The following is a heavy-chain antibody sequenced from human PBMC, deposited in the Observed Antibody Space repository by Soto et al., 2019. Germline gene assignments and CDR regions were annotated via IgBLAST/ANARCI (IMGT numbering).Heavy chain of an antibody. CDR3: ARHHVRGRTIAGAAEF. D-gene: IGHD1-26*01. CDR1: GGSLSGYY. V-gene: IGHV4-34*01. Sequence: QVQLQQWGAGLLKPSETLSLTCAVYGGSLSGYYWSWIRQPPGKALEWIGKFNHSGDTNYNPSLNSRVTISVDTSKNQRFLNLSSVTAADTAMYFCARHHVRGRTIAGAAEFWGQGTLVTVSS. CDR2: FNHSGDT. J-gene: IGHJ4*02.